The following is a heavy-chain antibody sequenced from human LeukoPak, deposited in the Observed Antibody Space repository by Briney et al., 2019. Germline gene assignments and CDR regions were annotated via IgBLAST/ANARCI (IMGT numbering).Heavy chain of an antibody. CDR1: GGPISSYY. D-gene: IGHD5-18*01. Sequence: SETLSLTCTVSGGPISSYYWSWIRQPPGKGLEWIGYIHYSGSTNYNPSLKSRVTISVDTSKNQFSLKLSSVTAADTAVYYCARVNGAWDTAMVRYYYFDYWGQGTLVTVSS. V-gene: IGHV4-59*01. CDR3: ARVNGAWDTAMVRYYYFDY. J-gene: IGHJ4*02. CDR2: IHYSGST.